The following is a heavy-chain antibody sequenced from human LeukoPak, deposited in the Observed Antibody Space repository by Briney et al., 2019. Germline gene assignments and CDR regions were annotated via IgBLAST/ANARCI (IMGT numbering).Heavy chain of an antibody. CDR2: ISSDGSNR. J-gene: IGHJ4*02. V-gene: IGHV3-30*03. Sequence: GGSLRLSCAASGVTFSSYGLHWVRQAQGKGLEWVALISSDGSNRYYTDSVKGRFTISRGNSKNTLYLQMNSLRAEDTAVYYCATTSYWGQGTLVTVSS. CDR1: GVTFSSYG. CDR3: ATTSY. D-gene: IGHD1-1*01.